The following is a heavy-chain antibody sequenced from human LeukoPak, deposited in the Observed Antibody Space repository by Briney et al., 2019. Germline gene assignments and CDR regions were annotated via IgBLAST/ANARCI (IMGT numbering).Heavy chain of an antibody. V-gene: IGHV4-38-2*01. D-gene: IGHD3-3*01. CDR1: GYSISSGYY. Sequence: SETLSLTCAVSGYSISSGYYWGWIRQPPGKGLEWIGSIYHSGSTYYNPSLKSRVTISVDTSKNQFSLKLSSVTAADTAVYYCANFRSGYPYYFDYWGQGTLVTVSS. CDR2: IYHSGST. CDR3: ANFRSGYPYYFDY. J-gene: IGHJ4*02.